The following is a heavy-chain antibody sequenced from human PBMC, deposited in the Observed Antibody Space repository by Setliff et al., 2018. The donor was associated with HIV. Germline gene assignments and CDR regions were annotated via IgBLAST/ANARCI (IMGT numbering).Heavy chain of an antibody. CDR2: MYTSGST. D-gene: IGHD3-10*01. CDR3: VRRVSHGSQPSYFDY. J-gene: IGHJ4*02. Sequence: PSETLSLTCTVSGVSISSGYYYWSWIRQPAGKGLEFIGRMYTSGSTEYNPSLKSRVTISIDTSKNQFSLKLSSVTAADTAVYFCVRRVSHGSQPSYFDYWGQGTLVTVSS. CDR1: GVSISSGYYY. V-gene: IGHV4-61*02.